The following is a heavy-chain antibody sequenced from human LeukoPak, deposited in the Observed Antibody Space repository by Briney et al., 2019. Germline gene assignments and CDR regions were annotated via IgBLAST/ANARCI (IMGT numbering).Heavy chain of an antibody. CDR3: AKDMVFGELSHFDY. V-gene: IGHV3-23*01. CDR1: GFTFSSYA. CDR2: ISGGGGST. J-gene: IGHJ4*02. D-gene: IGHD3-10*02. Sequence: GGSLRLSCAASGFTFSSYAMSWVRQAPGKGLEWVSAISGGGGSTYYADSVKGRFTISRDNSKNTLYLQMNSLRAEDTAVYYCAKDMVFGELSHFDYWGQGALVTVSS.